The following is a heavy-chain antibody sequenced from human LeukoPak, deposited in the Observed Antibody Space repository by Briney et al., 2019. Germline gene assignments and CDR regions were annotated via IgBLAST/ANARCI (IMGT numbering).Heavy chain of an antibody. D-gene: IGHD2/OR15-2a*01. CDR1: GYTFTSYG. CDR2: ISAYNGNT. Sequence: GASVKVSCKASGYTFTSYGISWVRQAPGQGLEWMGWISAYNGNTNYAQKLQGRDTMTTDTSTSTAYMELRSLRSDDTAVYYCARTAGSPYFDYYYYMDVWGKGTTVTVSS. J-gene: IGHJ6*03. CDR3: ARTAGSPYFDYYYYMDV. V-gene: IGHV1-18*01.